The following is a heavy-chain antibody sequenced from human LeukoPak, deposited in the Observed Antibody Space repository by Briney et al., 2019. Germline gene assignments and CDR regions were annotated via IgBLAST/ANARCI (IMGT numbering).Heavy chain of an antibody. J-gene: IGHJ6*02. Sequence: ASVKVSCKASGYTFTSYGISWVRQAPGQGLEWMGWISAYNGNTNYAQKLQGRVTMTTDTSTSTAYMELRSLRSGDTAVYYCARDRRFLEWLLAGMDVWGQGTTVTVSS. V-gene: IGHV1-18*01. CDR3: ARDRRFLEWLLAGMDV. CDR1: GYTFTSYG. CDR2: ISAYNGNT. D-gene: IGHD3-3*01.